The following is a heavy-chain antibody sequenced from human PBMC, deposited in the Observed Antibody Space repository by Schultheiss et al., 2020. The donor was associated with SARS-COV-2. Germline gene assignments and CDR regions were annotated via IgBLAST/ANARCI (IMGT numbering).Heavy chain of an antibody. Sequence: SQTLSLTCAVSGGSFSGYYWSWIRQPPGKGLEWIGYIYYSGSTNYNPSLKSRVTISVDTSKNQFSLKLSSVTAADTAVYYCARSLTAMGEFDPWGQGTLVTVSS. CDR1: GGSFSGYY. CDR2: IYYSGST. V-gene: IGHV4-59*01. J-gene: IGHJ5*02. CDR3: ARSLTAMGEFDP. D-gene: IGHD5-18*01.